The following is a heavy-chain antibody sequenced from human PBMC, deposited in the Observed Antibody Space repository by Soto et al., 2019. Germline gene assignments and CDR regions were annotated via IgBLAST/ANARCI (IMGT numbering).Heavy chain of an antibody. CDR3: ARTDTAMTTPFDF. CDR2: VDDSGAA. J-gene: IGHJ4*02. D-gene: IGHD5-18*01. V-gene: IGHV4-59*08. Sequence: QVQLQESGPGLVKPPETLSLTCTVSGGSISNFYWSWIRQSPGKGLEWIGYVDDSGAANCNPSLKSRVSMSVDTSKNQVSLKMSSVTAADTAVYYCARTDTAMTTPFDFWGQGTLVTVSS. CDR1: GGSISNFY.